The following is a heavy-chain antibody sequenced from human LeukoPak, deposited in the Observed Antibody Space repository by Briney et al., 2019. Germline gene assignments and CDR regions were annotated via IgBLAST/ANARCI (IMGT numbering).Heavy chain of an antibody. D-gene: IGHD2-2*01. CDR3: ARIVVVPAAPPGRWFDP. Sequence: PSETLSLTCTVSGGSISSYYWRWIRQPPGKGLEWIGYIYTGGSTNYNPSLMSRVTISVDTSKNQFSLKLSSVTAADTAVYYCARIVVVPAAPPGRWFDPWGQGTLVTVSS. CDR2: IYTGGST. V-gene: IGHV4-4*09. J-gene: IGHJ5*02. CDR1: GGSISSYY.